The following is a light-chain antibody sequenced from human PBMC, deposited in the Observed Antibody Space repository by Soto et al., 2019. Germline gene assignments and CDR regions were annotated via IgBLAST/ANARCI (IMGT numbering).Light chain of an antibody. CDR3: QHSYMDPIT. CDR2: ASS. Sequence: DIQMTQSPSSLSASVGDRVTITCRASQGIRNDLGWYQRRPGKAPNRLIYASSSLQSVVPSRFSGSGGWTDFTLSISSVQPEDFATYFCQHSYMDPITFGQGTRLEIK. J-gene: IGKJ5*01. V-gene: IGKV1-39*01. CDR1: QGIRND.